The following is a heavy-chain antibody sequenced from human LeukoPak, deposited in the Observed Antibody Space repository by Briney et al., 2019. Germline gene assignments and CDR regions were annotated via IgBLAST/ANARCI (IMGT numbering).Heavy chain of an antibody. CDR2: IPSGGTYE. Sequence: GKSLRLSCAASGFTFSNYAMHWVRQAPGKGLEWVSLIPSGGTYEYYAGSVKGRFTISRDNSKNTLYLQLNSLRAEDTAVYYCARDSTYYYDSGSSGPHYFDNWGQGTLVTVSS. J-gene: IGHJ4*02. V-gene: IGHV3-30*01. D-gene: IGHD3-10*01. CDR3: ARDSTYYYDSGSSGPHYFDN. CDR1: GFTFSNYA.